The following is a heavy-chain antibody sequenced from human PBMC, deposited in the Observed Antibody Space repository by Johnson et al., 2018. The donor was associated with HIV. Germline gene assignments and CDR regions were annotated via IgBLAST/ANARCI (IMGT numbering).Heavy chain of an antibody. CDR3: VRDQGSGWPTNAFDI. J-gene: IGHJ3*02. Sequence: QVQLVESGGGVVRPGRSLSLSCTASGFTFSTYAMHWVRQAPGKGLEWVAIISDDVNNKYYADSVKGRFIIFRDNSKNLTNLQMNGLSDEDTADYYCVRDQGSGWPTNAFDIWGRGTRVTVSS. CDR2: ISDDVNNK. V-gene: IGHV3-30*04. D-gene: IGHD6-19*01. CDR1: GFTFSTYA.